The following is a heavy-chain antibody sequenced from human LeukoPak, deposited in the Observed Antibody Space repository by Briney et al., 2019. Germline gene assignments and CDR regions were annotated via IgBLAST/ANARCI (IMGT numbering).Heavy chain of an antibody. Sequence: SETLSLTCTVSGGSISSGSYYWSWIRQPAGKGLEWIGRIYTSGSTNYDPSLKSRVTISVDTSKNQFSLKLSSVTAADTAVYYRARSPFYSSSSPFGDWGQGTLVTVSS. CDR3: ARSPFYSSSSPFGD. V-gene: IGHV4-61*02. D-gene: IGHD6-6*01. J-gene: IGHJ4*02. CDR2: IYTSGST. CDR1: GGSISSGSYY.